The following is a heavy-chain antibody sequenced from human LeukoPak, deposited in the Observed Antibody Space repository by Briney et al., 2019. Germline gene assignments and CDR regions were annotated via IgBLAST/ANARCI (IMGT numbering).Heavy chain of an antibody. CDR2: IYYSGST. CDR3: ARVFIRYSGYWFDP. D-gene: IGHD5-12*01. V-gene: IGHV4-39*07. CDR1: GGSISSSSYY. Sequence: SETLSLTCTVSGGSISSSSYYWGWIRQPPGKGLEWIGSIYYSGSTYYNPSLKSRVTISVDTSKNQFSLKLSSVTAADTAVYYCARVFIRYSGYWFDPWGQGTLVTVSS. J-gene: IGHJ5*02.